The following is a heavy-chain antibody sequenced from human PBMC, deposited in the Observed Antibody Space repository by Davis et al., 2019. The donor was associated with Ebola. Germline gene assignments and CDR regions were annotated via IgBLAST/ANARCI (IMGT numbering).Heavy chain of an antibody. CDR3: ARERRIVVVPAAAHYYYYGMDV. J-gene: IGHJ6*02. CDR1: GGSFSGYY. D-gene: IGHD2-2*01. CDR2: INRSGST. Sequence: SETLSLTCAVYGGSFSGYYWSWIRQPPGKGLEWIGEINRSGSTNYNPSLKSRVTISVDTSKNQFSLKLSSVTAADTAVYYCARERRIVVVPAAAHYYYYGMDVWGQGTTVTVSS. V-gene: IGHV4-34*01.